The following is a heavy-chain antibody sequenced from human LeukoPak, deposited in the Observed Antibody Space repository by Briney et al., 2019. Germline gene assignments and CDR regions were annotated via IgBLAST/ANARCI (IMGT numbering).Heavy chain of an antibody. CDR3: AGDRRGDGKPPNY. D-gene: IGHD5-24*01. CDR2: FYTSGST. Sequence: SETLSLTCTVSGGSISSDSYYWSWIRQPAGKGLEWIGRFYTSGSTKYNPSLKSRVTISVDTSKNQFSLKLSSVTAADTAVYYCAGDRRGDGKPPNYWGQGTLVTVSS. CDR1: GGSISSDSYY. J-gene: IGHJ4*02. V-gene: IGHV4-61*02.